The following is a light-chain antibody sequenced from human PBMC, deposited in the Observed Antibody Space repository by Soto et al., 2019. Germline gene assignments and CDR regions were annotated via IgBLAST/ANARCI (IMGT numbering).Light chain of an antibody. CDR2: DAS. V-gene: IGLV2-14*01. CDR3: SSYTSSSTLVV. J-gene: IGLJ2*01. Sequence: QSVLTQPASVSGSPGQSITISCTGTSSDVGGYSFVSWYQQHPGKAPKLMIYDASNRPSGVSNRFSGSKSGNTASLTISGLQAEDEADYYCSSYTSSSTLVVFGGGTKLTVL. CDR1: SSDVGGYSF.